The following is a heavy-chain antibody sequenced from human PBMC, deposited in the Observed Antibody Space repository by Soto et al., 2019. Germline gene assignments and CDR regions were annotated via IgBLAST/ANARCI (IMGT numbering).Heavy chain of an antibody. CDR2: IYYSGST. CDR1: GGSISSGGYY. Sequence: SETLSLTCTVSGGSISSGGYYWSWIRQHPGKGLEWIGYIYYSGSTYYNPSLKSRVTISVDTSKNQFSLNLSSVTAADTAMYYCAGRESSGGPIWGQGTMVTVSS. J-gene: IGHJ3*02. CDR3: AGRESSGGPI. V-gene: IGHV4-31*03. D-gene: IGHD2-15*01.